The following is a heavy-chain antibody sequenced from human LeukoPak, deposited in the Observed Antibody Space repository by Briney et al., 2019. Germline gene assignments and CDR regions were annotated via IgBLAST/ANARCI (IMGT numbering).Heavy chain of an antibody. V-gene: IGHV3-30*02. J-gene: IGHJ4*02. CDR2: IRSDGSNK. D-gene: IGHD2-2*01. CDR1: GFSFSSYG. CDR3: ARDDATPSYFDY. Sequence: GGSLRLSCAGSGFSFSSYGMHWVRQAPGKGLEWMAFIRSDGSNKYYADSVKGRFTISRDNAKNSLYLQMNSLRAEDTAVYYCARDDATPSYFDYWGQGTLVTVSS.